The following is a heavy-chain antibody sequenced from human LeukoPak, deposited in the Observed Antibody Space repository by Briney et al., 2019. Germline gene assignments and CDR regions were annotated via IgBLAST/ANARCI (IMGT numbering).Heavy chain of an antibody. CDR3: ARLDSAGLPEN. CDR2: IYYSGST. CDR1: GGSISSHY. V-gene: IGHV4-59*11. J-gene: IGHJ4*02. Sequence: SETLSLTCSVSGGSISSHYWSWIRQPPGKGLEWIGYIYYSGSTYYNPSLRSRVTISVDTSKNLFSLKLSSVTAADTAVYYCARLDSAGLPENWGQGTLVTVSS. D-gene: IGHD2-2*01.